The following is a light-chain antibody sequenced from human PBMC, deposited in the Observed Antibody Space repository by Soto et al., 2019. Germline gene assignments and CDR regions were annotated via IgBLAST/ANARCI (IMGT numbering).Light chain of an antibody. CDR3: QQYGSSPPVT. Sequence: EIVLTQSPGTLSLSPGERATLSCRASQSVRNSYLAWYQQKPGQAPRLLIYGAYTRATGIPVRFSGSGSGTDFTLTISRLEPEDFAVYYCQQYGSSPPVTFGQGSKVAIK. CDR1: QSVRNSY. CDR2: GAY. J-gene: IGKJ1*01. V-gene: IGKV3-20*01.